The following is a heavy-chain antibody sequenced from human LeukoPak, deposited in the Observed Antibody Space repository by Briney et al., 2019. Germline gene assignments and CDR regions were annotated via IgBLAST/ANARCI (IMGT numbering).Heavy chain of an antibody. CDR3: ARDPGHGDYIL. D-gene: IGHD4-17*01. CDR2: IYYSGST. V-gene: IGHV4-39*07. J-gene: IGHJ4*02. Sequence: PSETLSLTCTVSGGSIGSSSYYWGWIRQPPGKGLEWIGSIYYSGSTYYNPSLKSRVTISVDTSKNQFSLKLSSVTAADTAVYYCARDPGHGDYILWGQGTLVTVSS. CDR1: GGSIGSSSYY.